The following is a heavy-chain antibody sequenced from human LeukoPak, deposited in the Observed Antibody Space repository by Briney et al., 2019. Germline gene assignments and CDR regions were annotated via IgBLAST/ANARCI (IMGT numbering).Heavy chain of an antibody. Sequence: SETLSLTCAVYGGSFSGYYWSWIRQPPGKGLEWIGEINHSGSTNYNPSLKSRVTISVDTSKNQFSLKLSSVTAADTAVYYCARHVGYCSSTSCYRGGTNWFDPWGQGTLVTVSS. CDR1: GGSFSGYY. CDR2: INHSGST. V-gene: IGHV4-34*01. J-gene: IGHJ5*02. CDR3: ARHVGYCSSTSCYRGGTNWFDP. D-gene: IGHD2-2*01.